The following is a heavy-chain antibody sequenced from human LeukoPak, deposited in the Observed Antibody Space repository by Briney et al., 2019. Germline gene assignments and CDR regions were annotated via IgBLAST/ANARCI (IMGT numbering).Heavy chain of an antibody. CDR2: MYHSGST. CDR3: ARGREAVSLWFGGWFDP. CDR1: GGSISSGGYS. J-gene: IGHJ5*02. Sequence: SETLSLTCAVSGGSISSGGYSWSWIRQPPGKGLEWIGYMYHSGSTYYNPSLKSRVTISIDRSKNHFSPKLSSVTAADTAVYYCARGREAVSLWFGGWFDPWGQGTLVTVSS. D-gene: IGHD3-10*01. V-gene: IGHV4-30-2*01.